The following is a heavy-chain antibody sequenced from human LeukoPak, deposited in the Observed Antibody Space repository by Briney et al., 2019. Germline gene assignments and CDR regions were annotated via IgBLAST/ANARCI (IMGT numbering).Heavy chain of an antibody. CDR3: ARGTGYCSSTSCYFIGWFDP. CDR1: GYTFTGYY. V-gene: IGHV1-2*04. CDR2: INPNSGGT. Sequence: ASVKVSCKASGYTFTGYYMHWVRQAPGQGLEWMGWINPNSGGTNYAQKFQGWVTMTRDTSISTAYMELSRLRSDDTAVYYCARGTGYCSSTSCYFIGWFDPWGQGTLVTVSS. J-gene: IGHJ5*02. D-gene: IGHD2-2*03.